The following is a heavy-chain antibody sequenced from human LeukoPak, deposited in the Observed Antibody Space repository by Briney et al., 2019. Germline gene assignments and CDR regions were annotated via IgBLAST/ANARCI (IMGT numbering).Heavy chain of an antibody. J-gene: IGHJ4*01. Sequence: PGGSLRLSCAASGFTFSSYAMSWVRQAPGKGLEGVSAISSSGGITYYADSVKGRFTISRDNSKNPLYLQMNSLRAEDTAVDYCAKVGSSGWVDYWGHGTLVTVSS. CDR1: GFTFSSYA. V-gene: IGHV3-23*01. CDR3: AKVGSSGWVDY. D-gene: IGHD6-19*01. CDR2: ISSSGGIT.